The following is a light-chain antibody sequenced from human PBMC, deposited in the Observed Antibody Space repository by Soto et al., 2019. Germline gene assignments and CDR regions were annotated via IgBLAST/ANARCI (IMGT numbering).Light chain of an antibody. CDR3: QSYDSSLTTFV. V-gene: IGLV1-40*01. J-gene: IGLJ1*01. Sequence: QSVLTQPPSVSGAPGQRVAISCTGSSSNIGAEYDVHWYQQLPGTAPKRLIYGDNNWPSGVPDRFSGSKSGTSASLAITGLQPEDEADHYCQSYDSSLTTFVFGTGTKLTVL. CDR1: SSNIGAEYD. CDR2: GDN.